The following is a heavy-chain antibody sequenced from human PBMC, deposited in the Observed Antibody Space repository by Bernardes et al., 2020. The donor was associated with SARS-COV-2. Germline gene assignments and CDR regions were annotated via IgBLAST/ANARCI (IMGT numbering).Heavy chain of an antibody. V-gene: IGHV1-46*01. J-gene: IGHJ6*02. CDR3: AGREEGSGSYPYYGMDV. D-gene: IGHD3-10*01. CDR2: INPSGGST. CDR1: GYTFTSYY. Sequence: ASVKVSCKASGYTFTSYYMHWVRQAPGQGLEWMGIINPSGGSTSYAQKFQGRVTMTRDTSTSTVYMGLGSLGSEDTAVYYCAGREEGSGSYPYYGMDVWGQGTTVTVSS.